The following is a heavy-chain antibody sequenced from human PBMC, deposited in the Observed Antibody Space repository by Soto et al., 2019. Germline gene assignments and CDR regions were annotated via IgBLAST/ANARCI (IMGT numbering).Heavy chain of an antibody. V-gene: IGHV3-30-3*01. CDR1: GVTLSSYA. J-gene: IGHJ6*02. Sequence: GGSLGLAGYASGVTLSSYAMHWVRQAPGKGLEWVAVISYDGSNKYYADSVKGRFTISRDNSKNTLYLQMNSLRAEDTAVYYCARDGCSSTSCYWGGMDVWGQGTTVTVSS. CDR2: ISYDGSNK. CDR3: ARDGCSSTSCYWGGMDV. D-gene: IGHD2-2*01.